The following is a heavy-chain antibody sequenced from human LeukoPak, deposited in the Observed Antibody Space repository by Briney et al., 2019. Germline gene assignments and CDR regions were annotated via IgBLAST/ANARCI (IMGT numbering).Heavy chain of an antibody. Sequence: GGAVRLSCEASGVTFSSYAMSWVRQAPGKGLEWVSAISGSGGSTYYADSVKGRFTISRDNSKNTLYLQMNSLRAEDTAVYYCAKAMRVYSSSWDYFDYWGQGTLVTVSS. CDR3: AKAMRVYSSSWDYFDY. D-gene: IGHD6-13*01. CDR2: ISGSGGST. CDR1: GVTFSSYA. J-gene: IGHJ4*02. V-gene: IGHV3-23*01.